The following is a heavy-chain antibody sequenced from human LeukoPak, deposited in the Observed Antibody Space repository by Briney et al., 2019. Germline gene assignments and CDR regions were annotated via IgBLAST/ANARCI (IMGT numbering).Heavy chain of an antibody. CDR2: INPSGGST. V-gene: IGHV1-46*01. J-gene: IGHJ4*02. Sequence: ASVKVSCKASGYTFTSYYMHWVRQAPGQGLEWMGIINPSGGSTSYAQKFQGRVTMTRDTSTSTVYMELSSLRSEDTAVYYCARGYNNARNYGSSGYYLWGQGTLVTVSS. CDR3: ARGYNNARNYGSSGYYL. CDR1: GYTFTSYY. D-gene: IGHD3-22*01.